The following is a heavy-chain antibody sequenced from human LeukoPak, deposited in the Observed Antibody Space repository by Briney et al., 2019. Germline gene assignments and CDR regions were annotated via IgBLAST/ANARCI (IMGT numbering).Heavy chain of an antibody. Sequence: RGSLRLSCAASGFTFSSYWMSWVRQAPGKGLEWVANIKQDGSEKYYVDSVKGRFTISRDNAKNSLYLQMNSLRVEDTAFYYCARDDLLHRNWFDPWGQGTLVTVSS. D-gene: IGHD3-22*01. CDR2: IKQDGSEK. CDR1: GFTFSSYW. CDR3: ARDDLLHRNWFDP. V-gene: IGHV3-7*03. J-gene: IGHJ5*02.